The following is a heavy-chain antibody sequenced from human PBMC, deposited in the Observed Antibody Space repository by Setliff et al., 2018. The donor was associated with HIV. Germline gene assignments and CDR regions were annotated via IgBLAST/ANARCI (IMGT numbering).Heavy chain of an antibody. CDR3: VRDGVGTTPFDY. D-gene: IGHD1-26*01. Sequence: GGSLRLSCAASGFTFGDYAIHWVRQAPGKGLEWVAVISYDGSYKNYAESVKGRFTISRDDSKNTLYVQMNSLRADDTAVYFCVRDGVGTTPFDYWGQGSLVTVSS. CDR1: GFTFGDYA. J-gene: IGHJ4*02. V-gene: IGHV3-30*04. CDR2: ISYDGSYK.